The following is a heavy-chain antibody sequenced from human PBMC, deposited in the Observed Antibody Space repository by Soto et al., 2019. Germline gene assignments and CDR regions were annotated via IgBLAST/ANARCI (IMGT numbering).Heavy chain of an antibody. CDR3: AFGDYVRYFQH. V-gene: IGHV4-39*07. CDR2: IYYSGST. Sequence: SETLSLTCTVSGGSITSSSYYWGWIRQPPGKGLEWIGNIYYSGSTYYNPSLKSRVTISVDTSKNQFSLKLSSVTAADTAVYYCAFGDYVRYFQHWGQGTLVTVSS. D-gene: IGHD4-17*01. CDR1: GGSITSSSYY. J-gene: IGHJ1*01.